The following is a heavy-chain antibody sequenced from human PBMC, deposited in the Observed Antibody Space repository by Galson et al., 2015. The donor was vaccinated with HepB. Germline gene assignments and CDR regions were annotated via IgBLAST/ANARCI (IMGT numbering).Heavy chain of an antibody. CDR3: AREVGGVAARPDYYYYYMDV. CDR1: GYTFTSYG. Sequence: QSGAEVKKPGASVKVSCKASGYTFTSYGISWARQAPGQGLEWMGWISAYNGNTNYAQKLQGRVTMTTDTSTSTAYMELRSLRSDDTAVYYCAREVGGVAARPDYYYYYMDVWGKGTTVTVSS. J-gene: IGHJ6*03. CDR2: ISAYNGNT. D-gene: IGHD6-6*01. V-gene: IGHV1-18*01.